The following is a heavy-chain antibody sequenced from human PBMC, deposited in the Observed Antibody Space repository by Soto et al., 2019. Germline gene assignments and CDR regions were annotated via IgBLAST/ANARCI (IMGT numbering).Heavy chain of an antibody. J-gene: IGHJ4*02. CDR3: ARDPPLSTIVVVGVDDF. V-gene: IGHV3-9*01. D-gene: IGHD3-22*01. CDR1: GFTFDDYA. CDR2: ISWNSASM. Sequence: GGSLRLSCAASGFTFDDYAMHWVRQAPGKGLEWVSGISWNSASMDYADSVKDRFSISRDNDKNSLYLQMNSLRAEDTAVYYCARDPPLSTIVVVGVDDFWGQGTLVTVSS.